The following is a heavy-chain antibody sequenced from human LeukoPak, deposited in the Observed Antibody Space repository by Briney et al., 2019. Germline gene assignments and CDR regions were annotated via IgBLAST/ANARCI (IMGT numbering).Heavy chain of an antibody. D-gene: IGHD3-22*01. CDR1: GFTFSNYY. J-gene: IGHJ4*02. CDR2: ISSNGSTI. Sequence: PGGSLRLSCAASGFTFSNYYMSWIRQAPGKGLEWVSYISSNGSTIYYADSVKGRFTISRDNTKNSLYLQMNSLRAEDTAVYYCARSSGYSPIDYWGQGTLVTVSS. CDR3: ARSSGYSPIDY. V-gene: IGHV3-11*04.